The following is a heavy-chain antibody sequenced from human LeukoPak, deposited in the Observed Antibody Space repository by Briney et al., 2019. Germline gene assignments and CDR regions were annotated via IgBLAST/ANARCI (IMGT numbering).Heavy chain of an antibody. D-gene: IGHD2-2*02. V-gene: IGHV1-69*01. J-gene: IGHJ4*02. CDR3: ATYDIVVVPAAIHH. CDR2: IIPIFGTA. Sequence: GSSVKVSCKASGGTFSSYAISWVRQAPGQGLEWMGGIIPIFGTAIYAQKFQGRVTITADESTSTAYMELSSLRSEDTAVYYCATYDIVVVPAAIHHWGQGTLVTVSS. CDR1: GGTFSSYA.